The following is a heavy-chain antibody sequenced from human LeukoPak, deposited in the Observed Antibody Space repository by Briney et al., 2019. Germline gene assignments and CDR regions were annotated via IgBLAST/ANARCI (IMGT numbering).Heavy chain of an antibody. CDR3: ARIRGGWYFDY. Sequence: GGSLRLSCAASGITFSSYAMHWVRQAPGKGLEYVSSISSNGGNTYYANSVKGRFTISRDNSKNTLYLPMGSLRAEDMAVYYCARIRGGWYFDYWGQGTLVTVSS. CDR2: ISSNGGNT. D-gene: IGHD6-19*01. CDR1: GITFSSYA. V-gene: IGHV3-64*01. J-gene: IGHJ4*02.